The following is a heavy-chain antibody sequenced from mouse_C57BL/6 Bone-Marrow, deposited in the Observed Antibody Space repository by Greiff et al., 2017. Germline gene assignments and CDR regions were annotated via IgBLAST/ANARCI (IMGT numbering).Heavy chain of an antibody. CDR3: ARSKTSQFYGRSCGFAD. V-gene: IGHV7-3*01. CDR1: GFTFTDYY. J-gene: IGHJ3*01. D-gene: IGHD1-1*01. Sequence: EVMLVESGGGLVQPGGSLSLSCAASGFTFTDYYMSWVRQPPGQALEWLGFIRNTANGYTTEYSASVKGRFTISRDTSQSILYLQMKDLRAEDSATYYCARSKTSQFYGRSCGFADWGTGTLVTVSA. CDR2: IRNTANGYTT.